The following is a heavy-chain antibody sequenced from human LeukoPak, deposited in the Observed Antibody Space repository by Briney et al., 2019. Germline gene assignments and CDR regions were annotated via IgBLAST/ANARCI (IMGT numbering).Heavy chain of an antibody. V-gene: IGHV3-53*01. CDR3: ARGPVTRFEI. D-gene: IGHD4-17*01. Sequence: GGSLRLSCAASGFIVGSNYMSWVRRAPRKGLEWVSVIYSGGTTYCADSVKGRFTISRDNSNNTLYLQMNSLRAEDTAVYYCARGPVTRFEIWGQGTMVTVSS. CDR2: IYSGGTT. CDR1: GFIVGSNY. J-gene: IGHJ3*02.